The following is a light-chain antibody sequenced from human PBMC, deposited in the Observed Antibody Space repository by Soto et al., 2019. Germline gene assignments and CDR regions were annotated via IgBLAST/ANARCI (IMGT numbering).Light chain of an antibody. CDR1: RSNIGAGYD. CDR3: QAYDSSLSGWV. Sequence: QSVLTQPPSVSGAPGQRVTISCTGSRSNIGAGYDVHWYQQVPGTAPKLLIHGNTNRPSGVPDRFSGSKSVSSASLAITGLQAEDEADYYCQAYDSSLSGWVFGGGTQLTVL. CDR2: GNT. J-gene: IGLJ3*02. V-gene: IGLV1-40*01.